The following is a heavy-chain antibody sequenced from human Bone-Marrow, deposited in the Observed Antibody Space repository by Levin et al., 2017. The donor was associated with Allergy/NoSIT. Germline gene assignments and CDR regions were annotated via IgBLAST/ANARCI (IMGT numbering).Heavy chain of an antibody. V-gene: IGHV3-49*03. Sequence: GESLKISCRGSGYTFGRYAMTWFRQAPGKGLEWVGFIRSAVYGATPEYAASVKGRFTISRDDSNTMLYLQMDSLKIEDTAVYYCSRKRWMQGLDFDNWGQGTLVTVSS. D-gene: IGHD5-24*01. CDR2: IRSAVYGATP. CDR1: GYTFGRYA. CDR3: SRKRWMQGLDFDN. J-gene: IGHJ4*02.